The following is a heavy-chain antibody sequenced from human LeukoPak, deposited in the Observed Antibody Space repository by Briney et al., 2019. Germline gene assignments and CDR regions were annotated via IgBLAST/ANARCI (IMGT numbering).Heavy chain of an antibody. CDR3: ARASPVSSSWSYYYFDY. Sequence: PGGSLRLSCAASGFTFSSYGMHWVRQAPGKGLEWVAVIWYDGSNKYYADSVKGRFTISRDNSKNTLYLQMSSLRAEDTAVYYCARASPVSSSWSYYYFDYWGQGTLVTVSS. CDR1: GFTFSSYG. CDR2: IWYDGSNK. D-gene: IGHD6-13*01. J-gene: IGHJ4*02. V-gene: IGHV3-33*01.